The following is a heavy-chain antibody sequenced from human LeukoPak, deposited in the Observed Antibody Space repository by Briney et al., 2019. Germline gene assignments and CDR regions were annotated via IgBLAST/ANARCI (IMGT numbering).Heavy chain of an antibody. D-gene: IGHD3-22*01. V-gene: IGHV3-21*06. CDR2: ITVSSNYR. CDR3: GRDCSTMRCSITDH. CDR1: GFTFSSYR. J-gene: IGHJ4*02. Sequence: GGSLRLSCVASGFTFSSYRMHWVRQAPGKGLEWVSSITVSSNYRYYEDSVKGRFTISRDNARNSLYLQMDSLRVEDTAMYYCGRDCSTMRCSITDHWGQGALVTVSS.